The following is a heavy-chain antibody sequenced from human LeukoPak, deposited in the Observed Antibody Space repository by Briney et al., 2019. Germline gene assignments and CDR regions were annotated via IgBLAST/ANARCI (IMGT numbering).Heavy chain of an antibody. V-gene: IGHV1-69*06. J-gene: IGHJ6*03. CDR3: ATHIVPAAHPYYYYYMDV. Sequence: SVKVSCKASGGTFSSYAISWVRQAPGQGLEWMGGIIPIFGTANYAQKFQGRVTMTEDTSTDTAYMELSSLRSEDTAVYYCATHIVPAAHPYYYYYMDVWGKGTTVTVSS. CDR1: GGTFSSYA. D-gene: IGHD2-2*01. CDR2: IIPIFGTA.